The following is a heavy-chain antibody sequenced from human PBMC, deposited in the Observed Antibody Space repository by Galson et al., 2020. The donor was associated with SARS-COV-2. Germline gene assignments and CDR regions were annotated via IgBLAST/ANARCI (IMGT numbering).Heavy chain of an antibody. CDR3: ARLVSEWEERDNWFDP. D-gene: IGHD1-26*01. J-gene: IGHJ5*02. CDR2: INPNSGGT. Sequence: ASVKVSCKASGYTFTGYYMHWVRQAPGQGLEWMGWINPNSGGTNYAQKFQGRVTLTRDTSISTAYMELSRLRSDDTAVYYCARLVSEWEERDNWFDPWGQGTLVTVSS. V-gene: IGHV1-2*02. CDR1: GYTFTGYY.